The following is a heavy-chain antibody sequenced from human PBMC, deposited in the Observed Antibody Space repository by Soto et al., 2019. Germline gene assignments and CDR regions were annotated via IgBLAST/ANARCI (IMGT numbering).Heavy chain of an antibody. Sequence: EVQLVESGGDLVQPGGSLRLSCAASGLGFSSYWMSWARQAPGKGLEWVAHMNQEGSDKYYVDSVKGRFTISRDNTKNSLFLQMNSLRAEDTAVYYCLRDGGLTWGQGTLVTVSS. CDR2: MNQEGSDK. CDR1: GLGFSSYW. V-gene: IGHV3-7*04. J-gene: IGHJ5*02. D-gene: IGHD3-16*01. CDR3: LRDGGLT.